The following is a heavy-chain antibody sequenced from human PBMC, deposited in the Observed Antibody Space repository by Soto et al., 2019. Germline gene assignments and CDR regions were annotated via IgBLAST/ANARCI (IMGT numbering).Heavy chain of an antibody. D-gene: IGHD3-16*02. CDR3: AGTYYDYIWGSYRPPSYFDY. J-gene: IGHJ4*02. CDR1: GGSISSSSYY. V-gene: IGHV4-39*01. CDR2: IYYSGST. Sequence: SETLSLTCTVSGGSISSSSYYWGWILQPPGKGLEWIGSIYYSGSTYYNPSLKSRVTISVDTSKNQFSLKLSSVTAADTAVYYCAGTYYDYIWGSYRPPSYFDYWGQGTLVTVSS.